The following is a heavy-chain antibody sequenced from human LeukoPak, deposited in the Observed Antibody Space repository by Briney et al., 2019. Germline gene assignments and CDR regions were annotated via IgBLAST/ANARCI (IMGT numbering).Heavy chain of an antibody. CDR1: GGSISSGDYY. D-gene: IGHD6-13*01. J-gene: IGHJ6*02. Sequence: PSETLSLTCTVSGGSISSGDYYWSWIRQPPGKGLEWIGYIYYSGSTYYNPSLKSRVTISVDTSKNQFSLKLSSVTAADTAVYYCARSRSSWQNYYYYYGMDVWGQGTTVTVPS. CDR3: ARSRSSWQNYYYYYGMDV. V-gene: IGHV4-30-4*01. CDR2: IYYSGST.